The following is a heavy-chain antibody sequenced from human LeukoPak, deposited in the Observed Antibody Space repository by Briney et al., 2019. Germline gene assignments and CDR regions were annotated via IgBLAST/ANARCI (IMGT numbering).Heavy chain of an antibody. CDR1: GFTLSSYW. CDR3: ARASPRN. J-gene: IGHJ4*02. D-gene: IGHD2-2*01. V-gene: IGHV3-7*01. CDR2: IKQDGSEK. Sequence: GGSLRLSCAASGFTLSSYWMSWVRQAPGKGLEWVANIKQDGSEKYYVDSVKGRFTISRDNAKNSLYLQMNSLRAEDTAVYYCARASPRNWGQGTLVTASS.